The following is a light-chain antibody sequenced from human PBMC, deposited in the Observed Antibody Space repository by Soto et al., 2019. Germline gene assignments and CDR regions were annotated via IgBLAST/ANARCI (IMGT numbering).Light chain of an antibody. CDR1: QTISNY. Sequence: DIQMTQSPSSLSASVGDRGTINCRASQTISNYLNWYQEKPGKAPKLLIYAASNLQSGVPSRFSGSGSGTELTLTISNLQPEDFATYYCQKTYSTPFTFGPGTKVDI. CDR2: AAS. V-gene: IGKV1-39*01. CDR3: QKTYSTPFT. J-gene: IGKJ3*01.